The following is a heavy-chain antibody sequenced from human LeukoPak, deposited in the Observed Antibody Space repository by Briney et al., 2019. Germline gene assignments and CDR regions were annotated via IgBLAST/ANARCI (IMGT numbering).Heavy chain of an antibody. CDR1: GLTVSRSY. CDR2: IYSGGSA. CDR3: AREGRGQQLTPIDY. D-gene: IGHD6-13*01. V-gene: IGHV3-66*01. J-gene: IGHJ4*02. Sequence: GGSLRLSCAASGLTVSRSYMSWVRQAPGKGLEWVSLIYSGGSAYYADSVKGRFSISRDISKNTLYLQMNSLRAEDTAVYYCAREGRGQQLTPIDYWGPGALVTVSS.